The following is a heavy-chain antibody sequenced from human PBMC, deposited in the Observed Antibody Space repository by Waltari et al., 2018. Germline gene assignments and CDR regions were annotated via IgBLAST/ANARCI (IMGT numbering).Heavy chain of an antibody. CDR3: ARDRGRGLYLDS. CDR2: VHRSGRT. J-gene: IGHJ4*02. CDR1: GDSMGSRDF. D-gene: IGHD2-15*01. V-gene: IGHV4-4*02. Sequence: QLQLQQSGPGLVKPSESLSLTCAVPGDSMGSRDFWSWVRPSPGTGLEWIGQVHRSGRTNYNPSLASRVTMSIDTSNNQFSLKVTSATAADTAIYYCARDRGRGLYLDSWGQGILVTVSP.